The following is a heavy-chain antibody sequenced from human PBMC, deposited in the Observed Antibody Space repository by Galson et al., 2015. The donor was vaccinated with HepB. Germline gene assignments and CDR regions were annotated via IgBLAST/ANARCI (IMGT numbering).Heavy chain of an antibody. J-gene: IGHJ6*03. CDR2: IKQDGSEK. Sequence: SLRLSCAASGFTFSTYWMSWVRQAPGKGLEWVANIKQDGSEKYYADSVKGRFTISGDNAKNSLYLQMNSLRAEDTAVYYCAAHDSSGYYYYYYYMDVWGKGTTVTVSS. CDR3: AAHDSSGYYYYYYYMDV. V-gene: IGHV3-7*01. CDR1: GFTFSTYW. D-gene: IGHD3-22*01.